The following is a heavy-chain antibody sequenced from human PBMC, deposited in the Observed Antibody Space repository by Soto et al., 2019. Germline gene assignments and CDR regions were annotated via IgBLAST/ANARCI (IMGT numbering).Heavy chain of an antibody. D-gene: IGHD3-9*01. CDR1: GGSISSSRYY. V-gene: IGHV4-39*01. Sequence: SEAQSLISNVSGGSISSSRYYRVWCRQPPGEGVGCIRSIYYSWSTYHNTSLKSRVTISVDTHKNQFSRKLSSVTAADSAVYYCARHGGLRYFDWLIPKPLNWFDHCGHGTQVTVSS. CDR3: ARHGGLRYFDWLIPKPLNWFDH. CDR2: IYYSWST. J-gene: IGHJ5*02.